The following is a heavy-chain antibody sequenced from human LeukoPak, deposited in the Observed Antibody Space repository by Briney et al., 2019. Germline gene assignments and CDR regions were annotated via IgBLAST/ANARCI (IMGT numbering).Heavy chain of an antibody. V-gene: IGHV4-59*01. CDR3: ARGPNAYYYDSSGYYYAEY. Sequence: SETLSLTCTVSGGSISSYYWRWIRQPPGKGLDWIGYIYYSGSTNYNPSLKSRVTISVDTSKSQFSLKLSSVTAADTAVYYCARGPNAYYYDSSGYYYAEYWGQGTLVTVSS. J-gene: IGHJ4*02. D-gene: IGHD3-22*01. CDR1: GGSISSYY. CDR2: IYYSGST.